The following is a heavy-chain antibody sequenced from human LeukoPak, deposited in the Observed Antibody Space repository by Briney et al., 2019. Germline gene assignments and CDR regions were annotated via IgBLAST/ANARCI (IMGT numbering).Heavy chain of an antibody. V-gene: IGHV4-61*02. CDR3: ARVGTMVRGYYYYYYMDV. Sequence: SETLSPTCTVPGGSISSGTYFWTWIRQPAGRGLEWIGRIYTSGSTNYNPSLKSRVTISVDTSKNQFSLKLSSVTAADTAVYYCARVGTMVRGYYYYYYMDVWGKGTTVTVSS. CDR2: IYTSGST. CDR1: GGSISSGTYF. D-gene: IGHD3-10*01. J-gene: IGHJ6*03.